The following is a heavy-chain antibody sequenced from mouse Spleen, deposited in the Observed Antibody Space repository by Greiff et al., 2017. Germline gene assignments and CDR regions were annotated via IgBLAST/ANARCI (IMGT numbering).Heavy chain of an antibody. Sequence: VQRVESGPGLVAPSQSLSITCTVSGFSLTSYAISWVRQPPGKGLEWLGVIWTGGGTNYNSALKSRLSISKDNSKSQVFLKMNSLQTDDTARYYCARNAPSTMINGGYAMDYWGQGTSVTVSS. CDR3: ARNAPSTMINGGYAMDY. CDR2: IWTGGGT. D-gene: IGHD2-4*01. J-gene: IGHJ4*01. CDR1: GFSLTSYA. V-gene: IGHV2-9-1*01.